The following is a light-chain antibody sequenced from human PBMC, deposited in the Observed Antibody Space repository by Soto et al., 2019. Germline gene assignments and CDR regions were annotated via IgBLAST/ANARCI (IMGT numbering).Light chain of an antibody. V-gene: IGKV3-20*01. CDR1: QSVSSSY. Sequence: EIVLTQSPGTLSLSPGERATLSCMASQSVSSSYLAWYQQKPGQAPRLLIYGASSRATGIPDRFSGSGPGTDSTLTISRLEPEDFAVYYCQHYGNSATFGGGTKVDIK. CDR2: GAS. CDR3: QHYGNSAT. J-gene: IGKJ4*01.